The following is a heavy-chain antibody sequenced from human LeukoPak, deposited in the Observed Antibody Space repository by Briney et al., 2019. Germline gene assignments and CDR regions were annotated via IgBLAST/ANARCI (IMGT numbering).Heavy chain of an antibody. D-gene: IGHD4-17*01. J-gene: IGHJ3*02. V-gene: IGHV3-21*01. CDR2: ISGSSSYI. CDR1: GFTFSSYS. CDR3: AIMTTVTSYAFDI. Sequence: GGSLRLSCAASGFTFSSYSMNWVRQAPGKGLEWVSSISGSSSYIYYADSVKGRFTISRDNAKNSLYLQMNSLRAEDTAVYYCAIMTTVTSYAFDIWGQGTMVTVSS.